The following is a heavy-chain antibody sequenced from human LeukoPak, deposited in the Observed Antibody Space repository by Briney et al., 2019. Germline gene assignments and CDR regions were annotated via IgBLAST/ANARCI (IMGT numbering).Heavy chain of an antibody. V-gene: IGHV3-48*01. D-gene: IGHD2-15*01. J-gene: IGHJ4*02. Sequence: PGGSLRLSCGASGITFSSYSMNWVRQAPGKGLEWVSYISSSGSTKYYADSVKGRFTISRDNARNSLYLQMNSLRAEDTAVYYCARDRLLVDYWGQGTLVTVSS. CDR3: ARDRLLVDY. CDR2: ISSSGSTK. CDR1: GITFSSYS.